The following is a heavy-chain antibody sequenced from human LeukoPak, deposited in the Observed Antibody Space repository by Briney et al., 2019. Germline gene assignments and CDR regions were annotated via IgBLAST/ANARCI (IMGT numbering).Heavy chain of an antibody. V-gene: IGHV3-23*01. Sequence: GGSLRLSCAASGFTVSSNYMSWVRHTPGKGLEWVSGISGSGATTYYADSVKGRLTISRDNSKNTVYLQMNSLRAEDTAVYYCAKDKRELLLGAFDIWGQGTMVTVSS. D-gene: IGHD1-26*01. CDR2: ISGSGATT. CDR1: GFTVSSNY. J-gene: IGHJ3*02. CDR3: AKDKRELLLGAFDI.